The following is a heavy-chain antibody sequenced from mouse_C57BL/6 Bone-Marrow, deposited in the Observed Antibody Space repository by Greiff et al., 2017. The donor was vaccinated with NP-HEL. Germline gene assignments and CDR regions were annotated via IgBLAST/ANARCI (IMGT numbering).Heavy chain of an antibody. Sequence: EVKLVESGEGLVKPGGSLKLSCAASGFTFSSYAMSWVRQTPEKRLEWVAYISSGGDYIYYADTVKGRFTISRDTARNTLYLKMSSLKSEDTAMYYCTRVTTVGYGYWGQGTSVTVSS. CDR1: GFTFSSYA. D-gene: IGHD1-1*01. CDR2: ISSGGDYI. CDR3: TRVTTVGYGY. V-gene: IGHV5-9-1*02. J-gene: IGHJ4*01.